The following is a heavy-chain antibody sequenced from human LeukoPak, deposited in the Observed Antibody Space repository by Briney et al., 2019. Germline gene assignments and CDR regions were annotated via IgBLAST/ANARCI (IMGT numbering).Heavy chain of an antibody. V-gene: IGHV3-21*01. CDR2: INGGHYPT. Sequence: GGSLRLSCAASGFTFSSYSMNWVRQAPGKGLEWVSSINGGHYPTYNTDSVKGRFTISRDNSKNTLYLQMNSLRAEDTAVYYCARGGYRLSVTFDYWGQGTLVTVSS. CDR3: ARGGYRLSVTFDY. J-gene: IGHJ4*02. D-gene: IGHD5-18*01. CDR1: GFTFSSYS.